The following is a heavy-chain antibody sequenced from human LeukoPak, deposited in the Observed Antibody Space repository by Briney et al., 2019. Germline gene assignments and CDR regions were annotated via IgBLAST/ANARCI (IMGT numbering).Heavy chain of an antibody. D-gene: IGHD3-10*01. V-gene: IGHV3-23*01. Sequence: GGSLRLSCAASGFTFSSYAMSWVRQAPGKGLEWVSAISGSGGSTYYADSVKGRFTISRDNSKNTLYLRMNSLRAEDTAVYYCAKDFKELRVRGVMGPIDYWGQGTLVTVSS. J-gene: IGHJ4*02. CDR3: AKDFKELRVRGVMGPIDY. CDR2: ISGSGGST. CDR1: GFTFSSYA.